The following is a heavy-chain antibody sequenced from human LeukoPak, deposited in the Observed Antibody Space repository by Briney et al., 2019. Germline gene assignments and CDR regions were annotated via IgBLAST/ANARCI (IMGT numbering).Heavy chain of an antibody. J-gene: IGHJ4*02. Sequence: SETLSLTCTVSGGSISGYCWSWIRQPPGKGLEWIGYICYSGSTNYNPSLKSRVTISLDTSKNQFSLKLSSVTAADTAVYYCAGHHPRNTVDFWGQGTLVTVSS. CDR2: ICYSGST. V-gene: IGHV4-59*08. CDR1: GGSISGYC. D-gene: IGHD2/OR15-2a*01. CDR3: AGHHPRNTVDF.